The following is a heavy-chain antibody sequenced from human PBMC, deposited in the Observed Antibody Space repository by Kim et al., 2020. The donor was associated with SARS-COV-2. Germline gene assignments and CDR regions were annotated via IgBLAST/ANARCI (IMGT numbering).Heavy chain of an antibody. V-gene: IGHV1-18*01. CDR3: ARVPAALYGMDV. Sequence: TYAQKLQGRVTMTTDTSTSTAYMELRSLRSDDTAVYYCARVPAALYGMDVWGQGTTVTVSS. D-gene: IGHD2-2*01. J-gene: IGHJ6*02.